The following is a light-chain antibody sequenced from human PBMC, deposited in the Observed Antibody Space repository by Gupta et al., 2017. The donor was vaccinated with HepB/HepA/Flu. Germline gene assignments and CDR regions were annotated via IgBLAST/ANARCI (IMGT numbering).Light chain of an antibody. CDR3: QYSDSDLSGFV. Sequence: QPVLTQPPSVSGAPGQRVTISCTGRRSNIGAGFDVHWYRQLPGTAPKLLVFGNDNRPSGVPDRFSASKAGTSASLATTGLLAEDEGDDDCQYSDSDLSGFVFGGGTKLTVL. V-gene: IGLV1-40*01. J-gene: IGLJ2*01. CDR2: GND. CDR1: RSNIGAGFD.